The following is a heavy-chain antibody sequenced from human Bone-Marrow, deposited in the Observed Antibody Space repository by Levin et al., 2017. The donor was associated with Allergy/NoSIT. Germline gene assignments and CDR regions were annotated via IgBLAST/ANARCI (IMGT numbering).Heavy chain of an antibody. Sequence: GESLKISCAVSGFTFSSYAMSWVRQAPGKGLEWVSLITRGDNTYYADSVKGRFTISRDNSKNTLYLQMNSLRAEDTAVYYCAKDRYSSGWSPDYWGQGTLVTVSS. D-gene: IGHD6-19*01. J-gene: IGHJ4*02. CDR2: ITRGDNT. V-gene: IGHV3-23*01. CDR1: GFTFSSYA. CDR3: AKDRYSSGWSPDY.